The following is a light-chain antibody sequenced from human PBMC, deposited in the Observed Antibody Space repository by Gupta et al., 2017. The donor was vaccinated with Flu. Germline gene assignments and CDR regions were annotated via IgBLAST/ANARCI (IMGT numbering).Light chain of an antibody. Sequence: DVVMTQSPLSLPVTLGQPASISCRCSQSLVYIDGSTYLNWFHQRPGQSPRRLIYKVSNRDSGVPDRFSGSGSGTDFTLKISTVEAEDVGVYYCMQGTHPYTFGQGTKLEIK. J-gene: IGKJ2*01. CDR3: MQGTHPYT. CDR1: QSLVYIDGSTY. V-gene: IGKV2-30*01. CDR2: KVS.